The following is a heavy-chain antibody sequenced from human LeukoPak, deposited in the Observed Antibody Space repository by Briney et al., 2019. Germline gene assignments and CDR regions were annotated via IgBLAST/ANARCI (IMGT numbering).Heavy chain of an antibody. CDR3: AKDLDSGYGIQFDC. CDR2: IRGSGGTT. D-gene: IGHD5-12*01. CDR1: GFTFRNYA. Sequence: PGGSLRLSCAASGFTFRNYAMSWVRQAPGKGLEWVAHIRGSGGTTSYADSVKGRFTISRDTSANTLFLQMDSLRADDTAVFYCAKDLDSGYGIQFDCWGQGTLVTVSS. V-gene: IGHV3-23*01. J-gene: IGHJ4*02.